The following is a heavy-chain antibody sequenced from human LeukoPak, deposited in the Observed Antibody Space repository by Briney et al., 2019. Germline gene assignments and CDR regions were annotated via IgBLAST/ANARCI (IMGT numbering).Heavy chain of an antibody. CDR1: GITFMHYS. D-gene: IGHD2-2*01. CDR2: ITGRGAFT. CDR3: ARDASALY. Sequence: GGSLRLSCAASGITFMHYSMTWVRQTPGKGLEWVSAITGRGAFTDYADSVKGRFTISRDNSKNTLYLQMNSLRDDDTSVYFCARDASALYWGRGTLVTVSS. V-gene: IGHV3-23*01. J-gene: IGHJ4*02.